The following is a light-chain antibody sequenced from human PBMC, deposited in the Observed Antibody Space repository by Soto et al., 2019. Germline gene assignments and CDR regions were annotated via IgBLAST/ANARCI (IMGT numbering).Light chain of an antibody. CDR3: CSYAGSKTLI. V-gene: IGLV2-11*01. J-gene: IGLJ2*01. CDR2: DVN. Sequence: QSALTQPRSVSGSPGQSVTISCNGTSSDVGAYNYVSWYQQYPDKVPKVIIYDVNQRPSGVPDRFSGSKSANTASLTISGLQPEDEADYYCCSYAGSKTLILGGGTKVTVL. CDR1: SSDVGAYNY.